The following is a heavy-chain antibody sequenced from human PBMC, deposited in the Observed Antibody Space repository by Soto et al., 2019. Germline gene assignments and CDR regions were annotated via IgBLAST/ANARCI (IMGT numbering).Heavy chain of an antibody. V-gene: IGHV1-3*01. CDR1: GYTFTSYA. D-gene: IGHD5-18*01. CDR3: ARDRLTGDTAMVNAFDI. Sequence: ASVKVSCKASGYTFTSYAMHWVRQAPGQRLEWMGWINAGNGNTKYSQKFQGRVTITRDTSASTAYMELSSLRSEDTAVYYCARDRLTGDTAMVNAFDIWGQGTMVTVSS. J-gene: IGHJ3*02. CDR2: INAGNGNT.